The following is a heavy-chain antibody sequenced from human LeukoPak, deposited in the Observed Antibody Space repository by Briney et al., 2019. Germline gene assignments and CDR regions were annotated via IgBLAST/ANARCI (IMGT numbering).Heavy chain of an antibody. Sequence: GGSLRLSCAASGFTFSNSAMSWVRQAPGKGLEWVSTLSGSGITTYYADPVKGRFTISRDNSKNTLYLQMNSLRAEDTAVYYCAKGIYSSGWSCFDYWGHGTLVTVSS. J-gene: IGHJ4*01. D-gene: IGHD6-19*01. CDR1: GFTFSNSA. CDR3: AKGIYSSGWSCFDY. CDR2: LSGSGITT. V-gene: IGHV3-23*01.